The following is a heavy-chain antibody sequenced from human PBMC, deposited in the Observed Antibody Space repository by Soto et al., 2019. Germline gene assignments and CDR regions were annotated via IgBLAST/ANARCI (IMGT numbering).Heavy chain of an antibody. Sequence: QVQLVESGGGVVQPGRSLRFSCAASGFTFSYHALNWVRQAPGKGLEWVAVISYDGDNKYIAESVKGRFTISRDNSKNTVSLQMNRLRAEDTAMYFCARGTTTSAFSAMDVWGQGTTVTVSS. CDR2: ISYDGDNK. D-gene: IGHD1-1*01. CDR1: GFTFSYHA. J-gene: IGHJ6*02. CDR3: ARGTTTSAFSAMDV. V-gene: IGHV3-30-3*01.